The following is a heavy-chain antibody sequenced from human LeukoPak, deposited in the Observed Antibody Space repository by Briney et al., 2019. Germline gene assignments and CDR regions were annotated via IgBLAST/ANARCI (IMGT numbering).Heavy chain of an antibody. CDR1: GFTFSSYS. D-gene: IGHD4/OR15-4a*01. CDR3: ARRAGAYSHPYDY. V-gene: IGHV3-23*01. CDR2: ISGSGGST. Sequence: PGGSLRLSCAASGFTFSSYSMSWVRQAPGKGLEWVSAISGSGGSTYYADSVKGRFTISRDNSKNTLYLQMNSLRAEDTAVYYCARRAGAYSHPYDYWGQGTLVTVSS. J-gene: IGHJ4*02.